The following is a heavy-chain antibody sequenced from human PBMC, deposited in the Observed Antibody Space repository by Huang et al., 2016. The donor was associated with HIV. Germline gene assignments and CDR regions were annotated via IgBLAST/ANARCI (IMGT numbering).Heavy chain of an antibody. V-gene: IGHV3-30-3*01. CDR3: ARSEPSRYYFDY. Sequence: QVQLVESGGGVVQPGTSLRLSCAASGFTFRNYAMNWVRQAPGKGLEWGAVISNEGSTKYYADSVKGRFTISRDNSKNTVYLQMNSLRAEDTAVYYCARSEPSRYYFDYWGQGTLVTVSS. J-gene: IGHJ4*02. CDR1: GFTFRNYA. CDR2: ISNEGSTK.